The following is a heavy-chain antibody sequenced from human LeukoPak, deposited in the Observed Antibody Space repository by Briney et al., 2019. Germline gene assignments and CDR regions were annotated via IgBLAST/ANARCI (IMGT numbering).Heavy chain of an antibody. D-gene: IGHD5-12*01. CDR1: EYTFTSYD. J-gene: IGHJ4*02. CDR3: ARGRHPGPTWISEY. CDR2: MNPNSGNT. V-gene: IGHV1-8*01. Sequence: ASVKVSCKAFEYTFTSYDINWVRQATGQGLGWMGWMNPNSGNTGYAQKFQGRVAMTRNTSISTAYMELSSLTSEDTAVYYCARGRHPGPTWISEYWGQGTLVTVSS.